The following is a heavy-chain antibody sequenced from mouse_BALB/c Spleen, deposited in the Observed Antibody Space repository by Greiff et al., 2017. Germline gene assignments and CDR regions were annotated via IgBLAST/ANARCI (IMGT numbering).Heavy chain of an antibody. D-gene: IGHD2-14*01. Sequence: EVQLQQSGPELVKPGASVKMSCKASGYTFTSYVMHWVKQKPGQGLEWIGYINPYNDGTKYNEKFKGKATLTSDKSSSTAYMELSILTSEDSAVYYCARKGDYYRYDDYAMDYWGQGTSVTVSS. J-gene: IGHJ4*01. CDR1: GYTFTSYV. CDR3: ARKGDYYRYDDYAMDY. V-gene: IGHV1-14*01. CDR2: INPYNDGT.